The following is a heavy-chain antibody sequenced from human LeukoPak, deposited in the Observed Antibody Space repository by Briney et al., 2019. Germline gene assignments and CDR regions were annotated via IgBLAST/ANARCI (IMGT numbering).Heavy chain of an antibody. J-gene: IGHJ4*02. V-gene: IGHV4-30-4*01. CDR2: IYYSGST. CDR3: ARDTPGGYSYGSFDF. Sequence: PSQTLSLTCTVSSGSISSGDSYWSWVRQPPGKGLERIGYIYYSGSTYYNPSLKSRVTMSVDTSKNQFSLKLSSVTAADTAVYYCARDTPGGYSYGSFDFWGQGTLVTVSS. CDR1: SGSISSGDSY. D-gene: IGHD5-18*01.